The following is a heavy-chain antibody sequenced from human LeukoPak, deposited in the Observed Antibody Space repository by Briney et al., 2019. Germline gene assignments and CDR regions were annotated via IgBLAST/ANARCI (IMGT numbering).Heavy chain of an antibody. V-gene: IGHV1-69*04. D-gene: IGHD7-27*01. CDR3: AREGVGMRADGAFDI. Sequence: SVKVSCKASGGTFSSYTISWVRQAPGQGLEWMGRIIPILGIANYAQKFQGRVTITADKSTSTAYMEPSSLRSEDTAVYYCAREGVGMRADGAFDIWGQGTMVTVSS. CDR2: IIPILGIA. CDR1: GGTFSSYT. J-gene: IGHJ3*02.